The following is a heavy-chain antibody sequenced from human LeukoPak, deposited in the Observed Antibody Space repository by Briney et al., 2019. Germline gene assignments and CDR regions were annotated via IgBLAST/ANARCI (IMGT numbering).Heavy chain of an antibody. CDR1: GFTFSSYA. CDR3: AKDPDFWSGYHDY. D-gene: IGHD3-3*01. Sequence: PGGSLRLSCAASGFTFSSYAMSWVRQAPGKGLEWVSAISGSGGSTYYADSVKGRFTISRDNSKNTLYLQMNSLGAEDTAVYYCAKDPDFWSGYHDYWGQGTLVTVSS. J-gene: IGHJ4*02. V-gene: IGHV3-23*01. CDR2: ISGSGGST.